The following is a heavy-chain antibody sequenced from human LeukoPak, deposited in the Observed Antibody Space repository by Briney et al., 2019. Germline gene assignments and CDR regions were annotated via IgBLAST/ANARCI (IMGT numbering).Heavy chain of an antibody. CDR3: VVGGSPGY. V-gene: IGHV3-74*01. CDR2: ISTDGYTT. J-gene: IGHJ4*02. D-gene: IGHD2-15*01. CDR1: GLAFSAYK. Sequence: GGSLRLSCAASGLAFSAYKMHWVRQAPRKGLVWVSRISTDGYTTDYADFVQGRFTASRDNTKNTWSLEMNSLRAEDTAVYYCVVGGSPGYWXQGTLVTVSS.